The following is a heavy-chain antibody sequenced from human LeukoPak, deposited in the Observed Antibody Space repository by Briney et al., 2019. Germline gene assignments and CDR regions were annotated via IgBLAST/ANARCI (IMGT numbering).Heavy chain of an antibody. V-gene: IGHV4-34*01. J-gene: IGHJ3*02. CDR3: ARGLRWSDAFDI. D-gene: IGHD4-23*01. CDR1: GGSFSGYY. CDR2: INHSRST. Sequence: SETLSLTCAVYGGSFSGYYWSWIRQPPGKGLERIGEINHSRSTNYNPSLKSRVTISVDTSKNQFSLKLSSVTAADTAVYYCARGLRWSDAFDIWGQGTMVTVSS.